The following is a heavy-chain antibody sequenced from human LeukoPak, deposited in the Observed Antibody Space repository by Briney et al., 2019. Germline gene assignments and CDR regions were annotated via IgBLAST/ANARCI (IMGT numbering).Heavy chain of an antibody. J-gene: IGHJ4*02. CDR1: GGSISSYY. Sequence: SETLSLTCTVSGGSISSYYWSWIRQPPGKGLEWIGYIYYSGSTNYNPSLKSRVTISVDTSKNQFSLKLSSVTAADTAVYYCARLSRRGYSYGYGRWGQGTLVTVSS. CDR2: IYYSGST. CDR3: ARLSRRGYSYGYGR. D-gene: IGHD5-18*01. V-gene: IGHV4-59*12.